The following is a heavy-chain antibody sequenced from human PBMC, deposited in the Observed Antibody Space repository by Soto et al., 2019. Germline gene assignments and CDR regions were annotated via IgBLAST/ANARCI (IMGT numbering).Heavy chain of an antibody. J-gene: IGHJ4*02. CDR2: IYYSGSI. D-gene: IGHD1-26*01. V-gene: IGHV4-31*03. Sequence: SETLCLTCTVSGGSLTSEGDYWSWIRQLPGKGLEWIGYIYYSGSIFYNPFLKSRASISAHSSKRQFSLKLSSVTAADTAVYYCARSRLWEQHFDSWGQGILVTVSS. CDR1: GGSLTSEGDY. CDR3: ARSRLWEQHFDS.